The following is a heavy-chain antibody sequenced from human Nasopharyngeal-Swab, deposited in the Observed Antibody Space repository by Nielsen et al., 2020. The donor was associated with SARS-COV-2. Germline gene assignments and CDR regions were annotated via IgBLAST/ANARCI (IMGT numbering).Heavy chain of an antibody. CDR2: INSDGSST. CDR3: AKDVRGSGSLGCMDV. J-gene: IGHJ6*02. V-gene: IGHV3-74*01. CDR1: GFTFSSYW. D-gene: IGHD3-10*01. Sequence: GESLKISCAASGFTFSSYWMHWVRQAPGKGLVWVSRINSDGSSTSYADSVKGRFTISRDNAKNTLYLQMNSLRAEDTAVYYCAKDVRGSGSLGCMDVWGQGTTVTVSS.